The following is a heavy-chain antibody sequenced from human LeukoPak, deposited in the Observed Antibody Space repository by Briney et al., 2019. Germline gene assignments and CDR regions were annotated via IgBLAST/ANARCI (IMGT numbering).Heavy chain of an antibody. Sequence: SETLSLTCTVSGGSIGSYYWSWIRQPPGKGLEWIGYIYYSGSTNYNPSLKSRVTISVDTSKNQFSLKLSSVTAADTAVYYCARHGASIAAAGTRYFDYWGQGTLVTVSS. J-gene: IGHJ4*02. CDR1: GGSIGSYY. D-gene: IGHD6-13*01. V-gene: IGHV4-59*08. CDR3: ARHGASIAAAGTRYFDY. CDR2: IYYSGST.